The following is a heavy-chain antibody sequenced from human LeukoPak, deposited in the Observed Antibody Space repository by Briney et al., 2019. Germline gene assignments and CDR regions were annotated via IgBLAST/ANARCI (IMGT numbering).Heavy chain of an antibody. V-gene: IGHV3-73*01. Sequence: GGSLKLSCAASGFTFSGSAIHWVRQSSGKGLEWVGQIDKKDKGYATATAYAASVKGRFTISRDDSINTAYLQMKSLKTEDTALYYCTRDSGTYNWLGAWGQGSLVTVSS. CDR3: TRDSGTYNWLGA. CDR2: IDKKDKGYATAT. J-gene: IGHJ5*02. D-gene: IGHD1-26*01. CDR1: GFTFSGSA.